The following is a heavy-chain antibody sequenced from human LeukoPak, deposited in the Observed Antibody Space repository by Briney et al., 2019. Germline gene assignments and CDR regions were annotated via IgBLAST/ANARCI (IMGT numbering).Heavy chain of an antibody. D-gene: IGHD1-14*01. CDR2: IYHSGST. CDR1: GGSISSGGYY. V-gene: IGHV4-30-2*01. CDR3: ARQTSTDYYYYYMDV. Sequence: SQTLSLTCTVSGGSISSGGYYWSWIRQPPGKGLEWIGYIYHSGSTYYNPSLKSRVTISVDRSKNQFSLKLSSVTAADTAVYYCARQTSTDYYYYYMDVWGKGTTVTVSS. J-gene: IGHJ6*03.